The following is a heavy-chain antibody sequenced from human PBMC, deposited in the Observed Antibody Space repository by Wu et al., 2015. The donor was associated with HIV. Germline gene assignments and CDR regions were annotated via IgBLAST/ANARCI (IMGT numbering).Heavy chain of an antibody. J-gene: IGHJ5*02. CDR1: GGTFTKYA. CDR3: ARVEELWFDP. CDR2: IIPVLRTT. V-gene: IGHV1-69*11. D-gene: IGHD1-26*01. Sequence: QVQLVQSGAEVKKPGSSVKLSCTASGGTFTKYAVSWVRQAPGQGLEWMGGIIPVLRTTTYAQKFQGRVTITADESTSTTHMELSSLRSEDTAVYYCARVEELWFDPWGQGTLVTVSS.